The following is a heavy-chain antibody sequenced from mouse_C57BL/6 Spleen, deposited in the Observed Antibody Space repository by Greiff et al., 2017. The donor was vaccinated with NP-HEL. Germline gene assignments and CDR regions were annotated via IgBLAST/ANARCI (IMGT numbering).Heavy chain of an antibody. Sequence: EVKLMESGGDLVKPGGSLKLSCAASGFTFSSYGMSWVRQTPDKRLEWVATISSGGSYTYYPDSVKGRFTISRDNAKNTLYLQMSSLKSEDTAMYYCARGSWDYFDYWGQGTTLTVSS. D-gene: IGHD6-1*01. V-gene: IGHV5-6*01. J-gene: IGHJ2*01. CDR1: GFTFSSYG. CDR3: ARGSWDYFDY. CDR2: ISSGGSYT.